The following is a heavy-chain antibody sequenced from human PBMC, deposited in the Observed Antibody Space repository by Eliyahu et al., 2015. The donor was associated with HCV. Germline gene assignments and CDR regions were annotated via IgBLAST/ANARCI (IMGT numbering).Heavy chain of an antibody. CDR2: ISGYNGNT. CDR1: GYTFRSFG. D-gene: IGHD6-13*01. CDR3: ARDGRIAAAGSEAYFLDP. J-gene: IGHJ2*01. Sequence: QVXLVQSGAEVKMPGASVKVSCKASGYTFRSFGISWVRQAPGQGLEWMGWISGYNGNTNYAQKLQGRVTLTTDTSTSTAYMELRSLSSADTAVYYCARDGRIAAAGSEAYFLDPWGRGTLVTVSS. V-gene: IGHV1-18*01.